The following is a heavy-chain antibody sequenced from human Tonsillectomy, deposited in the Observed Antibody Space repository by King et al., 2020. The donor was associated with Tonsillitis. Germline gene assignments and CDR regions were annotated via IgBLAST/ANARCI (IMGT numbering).Heavy chain of an antibody. CDR1: GYNFTAYN. D-gene: IGHD3-22*01. V-gene: IGHV1-2*04. Sequence: VQLVQSGAEVKKPGASVKVSCKASGYNFTAYNIHWVRQAPGQGLEWMGWINPNTGGTNYAQKFQGWVAMTRDTSISTAYMELSRLRSDDMAVYYCARDDASSGYYRTFDYWGQGTLVTVSS. CDR3: ARDDASSGYYRTFDY. CDR2: INPNTGGT. J-gene: IGHJ4*02.